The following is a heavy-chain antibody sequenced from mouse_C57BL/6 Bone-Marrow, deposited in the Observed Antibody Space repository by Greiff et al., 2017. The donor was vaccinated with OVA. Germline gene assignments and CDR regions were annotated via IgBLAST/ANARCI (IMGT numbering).Heavy chain of an antibody. CDR1: GYTFTSYW. Sequence: VQLQQPGAELVKPGASVKLSCKASGYTFTSYWMHWVKQRPGQGLEWIGMIHPNSGSTNYNEKFKSKATLTVDKSSSTAYMQLSSLTSEDSAVYYCARMGGYYYGSLDYWGQGTTLTVSS. CDR3: ARMGGYYYGSLDY. CDR2: IHPNSGST. D-gene: IGHD1-1*01. V-gene: IGHV1-64*01. J-gene: IGHJ2*01.